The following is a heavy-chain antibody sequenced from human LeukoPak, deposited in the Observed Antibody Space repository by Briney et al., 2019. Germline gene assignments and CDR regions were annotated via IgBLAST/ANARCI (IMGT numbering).Heavy chain of an antibody. V-gene: IGHV3-53*01. D-gene: IGHD3-16*01. CDR2: IYSGGST. CDR1: RFIVRSNY. Sequence: GWSLRLSRAASRFIVRSNYMSWVRQAPGKGLEWVSVIYSGGSTYYADSVKGRFTISSDNSKDTLYLQMNSLRAEDTAVYYCARHPPVTFGYGAFDIWGQGTMVTVSS. J-gene: IGHJ3*02. CDR3: ARHPPVTFGYGAFDI.